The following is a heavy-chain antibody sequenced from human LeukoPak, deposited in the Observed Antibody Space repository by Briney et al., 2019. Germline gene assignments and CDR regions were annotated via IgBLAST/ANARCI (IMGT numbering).Heavy chain of an antibody. V-gene: IGHV1-46*01. CDR1: GYTFTSYY. J-gene: IGHJ4*02. CDR2: INPSGGST. D-gene: IGHD3-22*01. Sequence: ASVKVSCKASGYTFTSYYMHWVRQAPGQGLEWMGIINPSGGSTSYAQKFQGGVTMTRDTSTSTVYMELSSLRSEDTAVYYCARDPVLDSSGYYFDYWGQGTLVTVSS. CDR3: ARDPVLDSSGYYFDY.